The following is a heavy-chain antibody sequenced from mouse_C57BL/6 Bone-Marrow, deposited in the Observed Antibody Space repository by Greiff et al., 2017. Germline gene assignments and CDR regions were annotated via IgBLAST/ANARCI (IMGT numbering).Heavy chain of an antibody. CDR3: AREGLCFYAMDY. J-gene: IGHJ4*01. Sequence: QVPLQQPGAELVKPGASVKLSCKASGYTFTSYWMHWVKQRPGQGLEWIGMIHPNSGSTNYNEKFKSKATLTVDKSSSTAYMQLSSLTSEDSAVYYCAREGLCFYAMDYWGQGTSVTVSS. CDR2: IHPNSGST. CDR1: GYTFTSYW. D-gene: IGHD2-3*01. V-gene: IGHV1-64*01.